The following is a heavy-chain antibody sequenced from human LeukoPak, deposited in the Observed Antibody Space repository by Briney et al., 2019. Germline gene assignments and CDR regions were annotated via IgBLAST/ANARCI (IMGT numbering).Heavy chain of an antibody. CDR2: ISSSSSYI. V-gene: IGHV3-21*04. Sequence: GGSLRLSCAASGFTFSSYSMNWVRQAPGKWLEWVSSISSSSSYIYYADSVKGRFTISRDNSKNTLCLQMNSLRAEDTAVYYCARGVGKSWSFDYWGQGTLVIVSS. J-gene: IGHJ4*02. D-gene: IGHD2-15*01. CDR3: ARGVGKSWSFDY. CDR1: GFTFSSYS.